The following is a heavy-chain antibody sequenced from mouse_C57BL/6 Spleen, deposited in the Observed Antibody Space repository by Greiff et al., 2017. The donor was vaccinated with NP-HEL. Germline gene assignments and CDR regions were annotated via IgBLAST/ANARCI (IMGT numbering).Heavy chain of an antibody. CDR1: GFTFSSYA. CDR2: LSSGGDYI. D-gene: IGHD1-1*01. Sequence: EVMLVESGEGLVKPGGSLKLSCAASGFTFSSYAMSWVRQTPEKRLEWVAYLSSGGDYIYYADTVKGRFTISRANARNTLYLQMSSLKSEDTAMYYCTRDKAPYGSSYWYFDVWGTGTTVTVSS. V-gene: IGHV5-9-1*02. J-gene: IGHJ1*03. CDR3: TRDKAPYGSSYWYFDV.